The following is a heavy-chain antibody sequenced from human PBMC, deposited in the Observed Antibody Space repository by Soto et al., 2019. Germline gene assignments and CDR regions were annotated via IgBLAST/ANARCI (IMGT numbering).Heavy chain of an antibody. J-gene: IGHJ3*02. Sequence: GGSLRLSCAASGFTFSSYSMNWVRQAPGKGLEWVSSISSSSSYIYYADSVKGRFTISRDNAKNSLYLQMNSLRAEDTAVYYCARDSGYSSSFGPSDAFDIWGQGTMVTVSS. D-gene: IGHD6-6*01. CDR1: GFTFSSYS. CDR3: ARDSGYSSSFGPSDAFDI. V-gene: IGHV3-21*01. CDR2: ISSSSSYI.